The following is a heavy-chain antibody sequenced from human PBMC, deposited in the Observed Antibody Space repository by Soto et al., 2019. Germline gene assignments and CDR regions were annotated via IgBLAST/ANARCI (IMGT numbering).Heavy chain of an antibody. CDR2: IFPSGTT. CDR3: ARSREFDY. V-gene: IGHV4-30-2*01. Sequence: KASETLSLTCAVSGGSLSSATYSWNWIRQPPGKGLEWIGYIFPSGTTYYNPSLKSRVTISIDVSKNQFSLSLRSLTAADTAVYYCARSREFDYWSQGTLVTVSS. CDR1: GGSLSSATYS. J-gene: IGHJ4*02.